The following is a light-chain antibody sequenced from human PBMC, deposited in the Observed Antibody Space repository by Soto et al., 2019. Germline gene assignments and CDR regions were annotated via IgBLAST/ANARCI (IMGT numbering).Light chain of an antibody. V-gene: IGKV1-27*01. Sequence: DIQMTQSPSSLSASVGDRITITCRASQGIRSSLAWYQQKPGKVPKLLIYAASTLQSGVPSRFSGSGSGTDFTLTISSLEPEDVATYYCQKYNTAPWTFGQGTKVEIK. CDR2: AAS. CDR1: QGIRSS. J-gene: IGKJ1*01. CDR3: QKYNTAPWT.